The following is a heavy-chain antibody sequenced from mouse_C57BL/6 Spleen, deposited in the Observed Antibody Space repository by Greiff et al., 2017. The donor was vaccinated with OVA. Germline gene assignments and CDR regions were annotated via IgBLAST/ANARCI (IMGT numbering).Heavy chain of an antibody. D-gene: IGHD2-5*01. CDR3: ANSNPYAMDY. CDR2: IYPRDGST. Sequence: QVQLQQPGAELVKPGASVKLSCKASGYTFTSYDINWVKQRPGQGLEWIGWIYPRDGSTKYNEKFKGKATLTVDTSSSTAYMELHSLTSEDSAVYFCANSNPYAMDYWGQGTSVTVSS. V-gene: IGHV1-85*01. J-gene: IGHJ4*01. CDR1: GYTFTSYD.